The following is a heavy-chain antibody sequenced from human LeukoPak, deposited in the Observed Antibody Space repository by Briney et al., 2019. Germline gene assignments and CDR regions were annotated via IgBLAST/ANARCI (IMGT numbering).Heavy chain of an antibody. D-gene: IGHD2-15*01. CDR1: GGTFCSYA. CDR2: IIPIFGTA. Sequence: SVKVSCKASGGTFCSYAISWVRQAPGQGLEWMGRIIPIFGTANYAQKFQGRVTITTDESTSTAYMELSSLRSEDTAVYYCARAPGYCSGGSCLDYWGQGTLVTVSS. CDR3: ARAPGYCSGGSCLDY. V-gene: IGHV1-69*05. J-gene: IGHJ4*02.